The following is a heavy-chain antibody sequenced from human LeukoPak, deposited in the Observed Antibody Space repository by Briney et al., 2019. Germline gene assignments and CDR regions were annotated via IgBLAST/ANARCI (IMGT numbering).Heavy chain of an antibody. J-gene: IGHJ4*02. CDR1: GGTFSSYT. CDR3: ARVELGYCSSTSCYTPYYFDY. CDR2: IIPILGIA. D-gene: IGHD2-2*02. Sequence: SVKVSCKASGGTFSSYTISWVRQAPGQGLEWMGRIIPILGIANYAQKFQGRVTITADKSTSTAYMELSSLRSEDTAVYYCARVELGYCSSTSCYTPYYFDYWGQRTLVTVSS. V-gene: IGHV1-69*02.